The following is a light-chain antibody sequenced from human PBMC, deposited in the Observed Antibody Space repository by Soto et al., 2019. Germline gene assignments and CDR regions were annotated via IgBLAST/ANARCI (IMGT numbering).Light chain of an antibody. J-gene: IGLJ1*01. CDR2: DVS. CDR3: SSYTSSSTYV. Sequence: QLVLTQPASVSGSPGQWITISCTGTSSDVGGYNYVSWYQQHPGKAPKLMIYDVSNRPSGVSNRFSGSKSGNTASLTISGLQAEDEADYYCSSYTSSSTYVFGTGTKLTVL. V-gene: IGLV2-14*01. CDR1: SSDVGGYNY.